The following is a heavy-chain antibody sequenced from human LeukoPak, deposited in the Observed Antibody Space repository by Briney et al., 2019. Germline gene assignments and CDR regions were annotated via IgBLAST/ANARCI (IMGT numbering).Heavy chain of an antibody. CDR1: GGSISSGGYS. CDR3: ARDGHDGYFDY. J-gene: IGHJ4*02. D-gene: IGHD1-1*01. Sequence: SETLSLTCAVSGGSISSGGYSWGWIRQPPGKGLEWIGYIYHSGSTYYNPSLKSRVTISVDRSKNQFSLKLSSVTAADTAVYYCARDGHDGYFDYWGQGTLVTVSS. CDR2: IYHSGST. V-gene: IGHV4-30-2*01.